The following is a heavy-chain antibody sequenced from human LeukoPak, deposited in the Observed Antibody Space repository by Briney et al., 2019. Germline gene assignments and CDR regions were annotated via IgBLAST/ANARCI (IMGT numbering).Heavy chain of an antibody. Sequence: KPSETLSLTCTVSGGSISSGSYYWSWIRQPAGKGLEWIGRIYTSGSTNYNPSLKSRVTISVDTSKNQFSLKLSSVTAADTAVYYCARPLSISGYYYDAFDIWGQGTMVTVSS. CDR2: IYTSGST. CDR3: ARPLSISGYYYDAFDI. V-gene: IGHV4-61*02. J-gene: IGHJ3*02. CDR1: GGSISSGSYY. D-gene: IGHD3-22*01.